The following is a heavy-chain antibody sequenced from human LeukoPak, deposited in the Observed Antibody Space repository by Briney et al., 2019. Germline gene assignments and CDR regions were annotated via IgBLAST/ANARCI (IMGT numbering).Heavy chain of an antibody. CDR3: ARAGAMVTMEALSY. Sequence: GGSLRLSCAASGFTFSSYEMNWVRQAPGKGLEWVSYISSSGSTIYYADFVKGRFTISRDNAKNSLYLQMNSLRAEDTAVYYCARAGAMVTMEALSYWGQGTLVTVSS. D-gene: IGHD5-18*01. CDR1: GFTFSSYE. J-gene: IGHJ4*02. V-gene: IGHV3-48*03. CDR2: ISSSGSTI.